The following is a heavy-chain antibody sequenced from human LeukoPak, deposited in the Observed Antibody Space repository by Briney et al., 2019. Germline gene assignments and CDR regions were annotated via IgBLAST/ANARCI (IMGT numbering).Heavy chain of an antibody. CDR3: ARGIAAADLYGP. D-gene: IGHD6-13*01. Sequence: SETLSLTCTVSGGSISTYYWSWIRQPPGKGLEWIGYIYYSGSTNYDPSLKSRVTISVDTSKNQFSLKLNSVTAGDTAVYYCARGIAAADLYGPWGQGTLVTVSS. CDR2: IYYSGST. V-gene: IGHV4-59*01. J-gene: IGHJ5*02. CDR1: GGSISTYY.